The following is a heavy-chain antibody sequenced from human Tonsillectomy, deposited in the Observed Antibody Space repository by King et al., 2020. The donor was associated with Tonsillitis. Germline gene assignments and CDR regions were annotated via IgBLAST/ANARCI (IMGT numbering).Heavy chain of an antibody. V-gene: IGHV3-20*04. CDR1: GFTFDDYG. Sequence: VQLVESGGGVVRPGGSLRLSCAASGFTFDDYGMSWVRQAPGKGLEWVSGINWNGVGTGYADSVKGRFTISRDNAKNSLYLQMNSLRAEDTALYYCARVGSKQWLVPDYFDYWGQGALITVSS. J-gene: IGHJ4*02. CDR2: INWNGVGT. CDR3: ARVGSKQWLVPDYFDY. D-gene: IGHD6-19*01.